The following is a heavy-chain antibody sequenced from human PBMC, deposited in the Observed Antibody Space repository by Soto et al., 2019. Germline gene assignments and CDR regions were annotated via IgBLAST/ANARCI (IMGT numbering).Heavy chain of an antibody. J-gene: IGHJ4*02. Sequence: EVQLLESGGGLVQPGGSLRLSCAASGFTFSSYAMNWVRQAPGKGLEWVSVISGSGASTYYADSVKGRFTISRDNSKNTLYLQRNSIRAEDTAVYYCARRGSGSYYDYWGQGTLVTVSS. CDR1: GFTFSSYA. CDR3: ARRGSGSYYDY. V-gene: IGHV3-23*01. D-gene: IGHD1-26*01. CDR2: ISGSGAST.